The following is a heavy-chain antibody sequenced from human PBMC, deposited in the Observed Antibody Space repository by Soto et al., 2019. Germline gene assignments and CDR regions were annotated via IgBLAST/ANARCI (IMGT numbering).Heavy chain of an antibody. J-gene: IGHJ4*02. CDR1: GFTFSSYD. D-gene: IGHD6-13*01. V-gene: IGHV3-13*01. Sequence: EVQLVESGGGLVQPGGSLRLSCAASGFTFSSYDMHWVRQATGKGLEWVSAIGTAGDTYYPGSVKGRFTISRENAKNSLYLQMNSLRAEDTAVYYCARGWAAAFDYWGQGTLVTVFS. CDR2: IGTAGDT. CDR3: ARGWAAAFDY.